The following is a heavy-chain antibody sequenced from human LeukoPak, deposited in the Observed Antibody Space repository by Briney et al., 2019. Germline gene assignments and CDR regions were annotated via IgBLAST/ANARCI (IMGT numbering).Heavy chain of an antibody. Sequence: GGSLRLSCAASGFTLSNIAMSWVRQAPGKGLEWVSTLSGSGLNTFYADSVKGRFTISRDNSKNTLYLQMNSLRAEDTAVYYCAKDEFDYWGQGTLVTVSS. CDR3: AKDEFDY. CDR2: LSGSGLNT. V-gene: IGHV3-23*01. CDR1: GFTLSNIA. J-gene: IGHJ4*02.